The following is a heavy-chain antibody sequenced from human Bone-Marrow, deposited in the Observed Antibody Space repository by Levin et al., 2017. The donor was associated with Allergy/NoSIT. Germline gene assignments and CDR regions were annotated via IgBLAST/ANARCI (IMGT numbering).Heavy chain of an antibody. Sequence: GESLKISCAISGFSVSSNYMHWVRQAPGKGPEWVSNIYSSGKTFYKDSVKGRFTISRDSSKNTLFLQMNSLRVEDSAVYYCARQHNGISSLDYWGQGTQVTVSS. CDR1: GFSVSSNY. CDR3: ARQHNGISSLDY. V-gene: IGHV3-66*04. D-gene: IGHD6-6*01. CDR2: IYSSGKT. J-gene: IGHJ4*02.